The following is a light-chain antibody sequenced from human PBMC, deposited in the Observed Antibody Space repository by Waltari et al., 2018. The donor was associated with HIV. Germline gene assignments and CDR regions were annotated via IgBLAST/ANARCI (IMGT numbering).Light chain of an antibody. V-gene: IGLV6-57*01. CDR2: ENK. J-gene: IGLJ2*01. CDR1: SGNMASRY. CDR3: QSYDNNNVL. Sequence: NFMLTQPPSVSESPGKTVPISCTRSSGNMASRYMPWYQQRTGNYHPDVIYENKQRPSGVPDRFSGSIYSSANAASLTISGLKSEDEADYYCQSYDNNNVLFGGGTKLTVL.